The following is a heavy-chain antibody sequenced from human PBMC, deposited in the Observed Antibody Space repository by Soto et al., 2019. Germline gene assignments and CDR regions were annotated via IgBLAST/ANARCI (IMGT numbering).Heavy chain of an antibody. CDR1: GCSISSYY. V-gene: IGHV4-59*08. D-gene: IGHD5-18*01. CDR2: IYYSGST. J-gene: IGHJ4*02. Sequence: SETLSLTCTVSGCSISSYYWSWIRQPPGKGLEWIGYIYYSGSTNYNPSLKSRVTISVDTSKNQFSLKLSSVTAADTAVYYCARRYGSFFDYWGQGTLVTVSS. CDR3: ARRYGSFFDY.